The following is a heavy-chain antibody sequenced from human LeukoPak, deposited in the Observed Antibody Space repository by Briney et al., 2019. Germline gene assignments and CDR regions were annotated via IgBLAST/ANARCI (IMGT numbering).Heavy chain of an antibody. Sequence: PGGSLRLSCAASGCTVSSNYMSWVRQAPGKGLEWVSVIYSGGSTYYADSVKGRFTISRDNSKNTLYLQMNSLRAEDTAVYYCARVKAAADDAFDIWGQGTMVTVSS. CDR3: ARVKAAADDAFDI. V-gene: IGHV3-66*01. CDR1: GCTVSSNY. D-gene: IGHD6-13*01. J-gene: IGHJ3*02. CDR2: IYSGGST.